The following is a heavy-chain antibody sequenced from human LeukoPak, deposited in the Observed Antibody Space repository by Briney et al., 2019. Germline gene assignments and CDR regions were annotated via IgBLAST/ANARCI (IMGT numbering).Heavy chain of an antibody. D-gene: IGHD5-24*01. CDR1: GGSFSGYY. Sequence: SETLSLTCAVYGGSFSGYYWNWIRQPSGKGLEWIGEINHSGNTNYNPSLKSRVTISVDTSKNQFSLKLSSVTAADTAVYYCARELATMLYYFDYWGQGTLVTVSS. CDR3: ARELATMLYYFDY. V-gene: IGHV4-34*01. CDR2: INHSGNT. J-gene: IGHJ4*02.